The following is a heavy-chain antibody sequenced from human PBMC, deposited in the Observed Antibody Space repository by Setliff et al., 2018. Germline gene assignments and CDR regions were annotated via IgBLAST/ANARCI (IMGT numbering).Heavy chain of an antibody. CDR1: GYTFTSYA. D-gene: IGHD2-2*01. Sequence: ASVKVSCKSSGYTFTSYAMHWVRQAPGQRLEWMGWINAGNGNTNYAQKLQGRVTMTTDTSTSTAYMELRSLRSDDTAVYYCARDPSLYCSSTSCSPLWFDPWAQGLLVTVSS. J-gene: IGHJ5*02. CDR2: INAGNGNT. V-gene: IGHV1-3*01. CDR3: ARDPSLYCSSTSCSPLWFDP.